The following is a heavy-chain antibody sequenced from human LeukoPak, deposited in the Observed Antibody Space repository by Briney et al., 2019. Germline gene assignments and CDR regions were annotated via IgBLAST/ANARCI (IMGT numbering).Heavy chain of an antibody. CDR2: ISHSGST. Sequence: PSETLSLTCAVYGGSFSGYYWSWIRQPPGKGLEWIGEISHSGSTNYNPSLKSRVTISVDTSKNQFSLRLSSVTAADTAIYYCARAVSGRFDYWGQGTLVTVSS. V-gene: IGHV4-34*01. J-gene: IGHJ4*02. CDR3: ARAVSGRFDY. D-gene: IGHD6-19*01. CDR1: GGSFSGYY.